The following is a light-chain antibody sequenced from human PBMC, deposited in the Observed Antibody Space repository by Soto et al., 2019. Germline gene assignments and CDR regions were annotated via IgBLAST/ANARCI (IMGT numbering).Light chain of an antibody. CDR3: LLSYRGAGEV. CDR1: TGAVTSGHY. J-gene: IGLJ2*01. V-gene: IGLV7-46*01. CDR2: DTS. Sequence: QAVVTQEPSLTVSPGGTFTLTCGSSTGAVTSGHYPYWFQQKPGQTPRALIYDTSNKHSWTPARFSGSLLGGKATLTLSGAQPEGEADYYCLLSYRGAGEVFGGGTKLTVL.